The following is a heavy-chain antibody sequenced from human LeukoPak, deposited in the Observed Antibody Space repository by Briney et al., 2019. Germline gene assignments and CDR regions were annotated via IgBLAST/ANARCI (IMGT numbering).Heavy chain of an antibody. Sequence: PSQTLSLTCTVSSGSISSGDYYWSWLRQPPGTGLEWIGYISYTGSTYYNPSLKSRVTISVDTSKNQFSLKLSSVTAADTAVYYCARGVTNYDFWSGYYLGWFDRWGQGTLVTVSS. D-gene: IGHD3-3*01. CDR3: ARGVTNYDFWSGYYLGWFDR. V-gene: IGHV4-30-4*08. CDR1: SGSISSGDYY. J-gene: IGHJ5*02. CDR2: ISYTGST.